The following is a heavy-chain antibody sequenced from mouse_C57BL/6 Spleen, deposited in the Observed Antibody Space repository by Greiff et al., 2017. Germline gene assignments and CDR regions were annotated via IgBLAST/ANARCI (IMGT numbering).Heavy chain of an antibody. Sequence: QVQLQQPGAELVMPGASVKLSCKASGYTFNSYWMHWVKQRPGQGLAWIGEIDPSDSYTKYTPKFKGKSTLTVAKSYSTAYMQLSSLTSADSAVYYCALYGSSRYWYFDVWGTGTTVTVSS. V-gene: IGHV1-69*01. CDR1: GYTFNSYW. J-gene: IGHJ1*03. CDR3: ALYGSSRYWYFDV. D-gene: IGHD1-1*01. CDR2: IDPSDSYT.